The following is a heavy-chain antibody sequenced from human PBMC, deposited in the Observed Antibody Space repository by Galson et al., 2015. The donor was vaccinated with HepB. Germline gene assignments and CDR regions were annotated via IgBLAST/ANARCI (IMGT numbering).Heavy chain of an antibody. Sequence: SVKVSCKASGGTFSSYAISWVRQAPGQGLEWMGGIIPILGIANYAQKFQGRVTITADKSTSTAYMELSSLRSEDTAVYYCARGGPHCSGGSCYSNYYYYYMDVWGKGTTVTVSS. D-gene: IGHD2-15*01. J-gene: IGHJ6*03. CDR3: ARGGPHCSGGSCYSNYYYYYMDV. CDR2: IIPILGIA. V-gene: IGHV1-69*10. CDR1: GGTFSSYA.